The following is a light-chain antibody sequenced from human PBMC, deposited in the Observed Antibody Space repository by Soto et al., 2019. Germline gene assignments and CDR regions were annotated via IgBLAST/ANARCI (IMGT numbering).Light chain of an antibody. CDR1: SSDVGSYNL. V-gene: IGLV2-23*02. J-gene: IGLJ1*01. Sequence: QSVLTQPASASGSPGQSTTISCTGTSSDVGSYNLVSWYQQHPGKAPKLMIYEVSKRPSGVSNRFSGSKSGNTASLTISGLQAEDEADYYCCSYAGSSTYVFGTGTKVTVL. CDR2: EVS. CDR3: CSYAGSSTYV.